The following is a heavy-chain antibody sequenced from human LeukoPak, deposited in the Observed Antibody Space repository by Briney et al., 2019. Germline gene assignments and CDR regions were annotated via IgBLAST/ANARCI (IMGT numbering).Heavy chain of an antibody. J-gene: IGHJ4*02. Sequence: SVKVSCKASGGTFSSYAISWVRQATGQGLEWMGGIIPIFGTANYAQKFQDRVTITTDESKSTAYMELSSLRSEDTAVYYCASGRSSNYDILTGWLDYWGQGALVTVSS. CDR2: IIPIFGTA. D-gene: IGHD3-9*01. CDR1: GGTFSSYA. V-gene: IGHV1-69*05. CDR3: ASGRSSNYDILTGWLDY.